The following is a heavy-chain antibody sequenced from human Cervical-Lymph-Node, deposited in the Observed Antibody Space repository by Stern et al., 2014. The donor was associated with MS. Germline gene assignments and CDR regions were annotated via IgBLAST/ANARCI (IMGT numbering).Heavy chain of an antibody. Sequence: MQLVESGGGVVQPGRSLRLSCAASGFTFSSSGMHWVRQAPGKGLEWLDITWYDGSNRYYADSVKGRFPISRDNSKNTLYLQMNSLRAEDTAVYYCAREGGNTAEYFQHWGQGTLVTVSS. CDR3: AREGGNTAEYFQH. D-gene: IGHD4-23*01. V-gene: IGHV3-33*01. CDR2: TWYDGSNR. CDR1: GFTFSSSG. J-gene: IGHJ1*01.